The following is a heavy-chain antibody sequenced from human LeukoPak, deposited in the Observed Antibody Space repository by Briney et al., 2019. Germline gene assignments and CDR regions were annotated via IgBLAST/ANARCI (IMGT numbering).Heavy chain of an antibody. CDR3: AKHIVVVVAAIGY. CDR1: GFTFSSYG. Sequence: PGGSLRLSCAASGFTFSSYGMSWVRQAPGKGLEWVSAISGSGGSTYYADSVKGRFTISRDNSKNTLYLQMNSLRAEDTAVYYCAKHIVVVVAAIGYWGQGTLVTVSS. CDR2: ISGSGGST. D-gene: IGHD2-15*01. J-gene: IGHJ4*02. V-gene: IGHV3-23*01.